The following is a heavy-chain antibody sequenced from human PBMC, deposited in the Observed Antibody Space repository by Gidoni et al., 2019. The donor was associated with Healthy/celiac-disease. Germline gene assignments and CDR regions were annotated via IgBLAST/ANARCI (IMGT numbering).Heavy chain of an antibody. D-gene: IGHD6-13*01. CDR2: INHSGST. V-gene: IGHV4-34*01. CDR3: ARGRIITYSSSWYDGTHAFDI. CDR1: GGSFSGYY. J-gene: IGHJ3*02. Sequence: QVQLQQWGAGLLKPSETLSLTCAVYGGSFSGYYWSWIRQPPGKGLEWIGEINHSGSTNYNPSLKSRVTISVDTSKNQFSLKLSSVTAADTAVYYCARGRIITYSSSWYDGTHAFDIWGQGTMVTVSS.